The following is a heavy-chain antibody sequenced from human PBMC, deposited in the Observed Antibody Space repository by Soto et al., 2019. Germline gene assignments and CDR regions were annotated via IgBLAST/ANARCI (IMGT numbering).Heavy chain of an antibody. V-gene: IGHV1-8*01. D-gene: IGHD5-12*01. J-gene: IGHJ6*03. Sequence: ASVKVSCKASGYTFTSYDINWVRQATGQGLEWMGRMNPNSGNTGYAQKFQGRVTMTRNTSISTAYMELSSLRSEDTAVYYCARWFGGYDHMGGYYYYYMDVWGKGTTVTVSS. CDR3: ARWFGGYDHMGGYYYYYMDV. CDR2: MNPNSGNT. CDR1: GYTFTSYD.